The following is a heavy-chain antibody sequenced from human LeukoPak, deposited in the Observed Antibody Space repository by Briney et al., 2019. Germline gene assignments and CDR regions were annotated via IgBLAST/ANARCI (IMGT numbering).Heavy chain of an antibody. V-gene: IGHV3-21*01. CDR3: ARGLGYSYGPPYY. D-gene: IGHD5-18*01. CDR2: ISSSGSYI. CDR1: GFTFSSYC. J-gene: IGHJ4*02. Sequence: GGSLRLSCAASGFTFSSYCMNWVRQAPGKGLEWVSSISSSGSYIYYADSVKGRFTISSDNAKNSLYLQMNSLRAEDTAVYYCARGLGYSYGPPYYWGQGTLVTVSS.